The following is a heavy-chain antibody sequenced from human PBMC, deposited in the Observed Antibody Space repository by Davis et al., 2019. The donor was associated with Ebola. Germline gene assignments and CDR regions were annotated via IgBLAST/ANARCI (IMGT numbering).Heavy chain of an antibody. Sequence: ASVKVSCKASGYTFTSYYMHWVRQAPGQGLEWMGWINPHSGGTNYVQNFQGRVTMTRDTSINTAYMELSRLRSDDTAVYYCAREATTISYRFDFWGQGTLVTVSS. CDR1: GYTFTSYY. J-gene: IGHJ4*02. D-gene: IGHD3-9*01. CDR2: INPHSGGT. CDR3: AREATTISYRFDF. V-gene: IGHV1-2*02.